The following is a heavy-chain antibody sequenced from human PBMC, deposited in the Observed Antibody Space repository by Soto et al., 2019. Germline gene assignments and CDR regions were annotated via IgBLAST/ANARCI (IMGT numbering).Heavy chain of an antibody. Sequence: QVQLVESGGGVVQPGRSLRLSCAASGFTFSSYAMHWVRQAPGKGLEWVAVISYDGSNKYYADSVKGRFTISRDNSKNPLYLQMNSLRAEDTAVYYCARYWNRITSSHYYYYGMDVWGQGTTVTVSS. CDR3: ARYWNRITSSHYYYYGMDV. V-gene: IGHV3-30-3*01. J-gene: IGHJ6*02. CDR1: GFTFSSYA. CDR2: ISYDGSNK. D-gene: IGHD3-3*01.